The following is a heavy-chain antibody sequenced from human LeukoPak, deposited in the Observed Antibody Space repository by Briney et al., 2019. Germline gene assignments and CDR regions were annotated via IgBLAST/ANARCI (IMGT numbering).Heavy chain of an antibody. V-gene: IGHV1-8*01. CDR2: MNPNSGNT. D-gene: IGHD3-22*01. CDR3: ARVLSSGYYLGY. Sequence: ASVKLSCKASGYTFTSYDINWVRQATGQGLEWMGWMNPNSGNTGYAQKFQGRVTMTRNTSISTAYMELSSLRSEDTAVYYCARVLSSGYYLGYWGQGTLVTVSS. CDR1: GYTFTSYD. J-gene: IGHJ4*02.